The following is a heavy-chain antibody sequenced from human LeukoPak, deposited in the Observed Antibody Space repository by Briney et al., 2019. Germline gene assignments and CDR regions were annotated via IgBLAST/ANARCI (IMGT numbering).Heavy chain of an antibody. V-gene: IGHV4-59*01. CDR1: GGSIDTYY. Sequence: KPSETLSLTCTVSGGSIDTYYWNWIRQPPGKGLEWIGYVFHTGSTNYNPSLKSRVTISVDTSKNQFSLKLSSVTAADTAVYYCARVRGSQPFIDYWGEGTLVTVSS. J-gene: IGHJ4*02. CDR3: ARVRGSQPFIDY. D-gene: IGHD1-26*01. CDR2: VFHTGST.